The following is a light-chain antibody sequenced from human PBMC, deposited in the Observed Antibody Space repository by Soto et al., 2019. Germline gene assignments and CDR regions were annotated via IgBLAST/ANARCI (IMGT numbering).Light chain of an antibody. CDR2: AAS. CDR3: QQYYSYPLT. CDR1: QGISSY. V-gene: IGKV1-8*01. J-gene: IGKJ4*01. Sequence: AILITRSPSSLSASTLYRFTMTCLASQGISSYLAWYQQKPGKAPKLLIYAASTLQSGVPSRFSGSGSGTDFTLTISCLQSEDFATYYCQQYYSYPLTFGGGTKVDIK.